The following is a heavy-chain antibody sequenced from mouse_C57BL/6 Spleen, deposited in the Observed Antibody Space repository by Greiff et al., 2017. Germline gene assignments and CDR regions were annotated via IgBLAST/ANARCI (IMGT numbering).Heavy chain of an antibody. CDR1: GFTFSSYA. CDR3: AREKDYDRVFDY. J-gene: IGHJ2*01. CDR2: ISDGGSYT. D-gene: IGHD2-4*01. Sequence: EVKLVESGGGLVKPGGSLKLSCAASGFTFSSYAMSWVRQTPEKRLEWVATISDGGSYTYYPDNVKGRFTISRDNAKNNLYLQMSHLKSEDTAMYYCAREKDYDRVFDYWGQGTTLTVSS. V-gene: IGHV5-4*01.